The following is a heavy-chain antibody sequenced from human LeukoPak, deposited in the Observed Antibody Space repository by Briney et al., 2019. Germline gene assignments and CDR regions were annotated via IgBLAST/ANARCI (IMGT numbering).Heavy chain of an antibody. CDR3: ARRIAGTDKYFDY. CDR2: IRYDGSNK. V-gene: IGHV3-30*02. J-gene: IGHJ4*02. CDR1: GFTFSSYG. D-gene: IGHD6-13*01. Sequence: PGGSLRLSCAAPGFTFSSYGMRWVRQAPGKGLEWVAFIRYDGSNKYYADSVKGRFTISRDNSKNTLYLQMNSLRAEDTAVYYCARRIAGTDKYFDYWGQGTLVTVSS.